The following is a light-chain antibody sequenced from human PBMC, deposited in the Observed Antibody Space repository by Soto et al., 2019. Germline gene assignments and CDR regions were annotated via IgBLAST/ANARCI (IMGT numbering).Light chain of an antibody. Sequence: EIVLTQYTGTLSLSPGERATLSCRASQSVSSSYVAWHQHKPGQAPRLLLSGETNRATGIPDRFSGSGSETDYALNISRLEPDDLLVYYCQHYSNSPFTAGPRTNVDI. CDR2: GET. CDR3: QHYSNSPFT. CDR1: QSVSSSY. V-gene: IGKV3-20*01. J-gene: IGKJ3*01.